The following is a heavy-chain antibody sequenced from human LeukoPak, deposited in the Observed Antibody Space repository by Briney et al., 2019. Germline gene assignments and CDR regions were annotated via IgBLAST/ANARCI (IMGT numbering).Heavy chain of an antibody. J-gene: IGHJ4*02. D-gene: IGHD3-10*01. Sequence: GGSLRLSCAASGFTFSSYAMSWVRQAPGKGLEWVSAISGSGGSTYYADSVKGRFTISRDNSKNTLYLQMNSLRAEDTAVYYCASTYGSGSYYNEYYFDYWGQGTLVTVSS. V-gene: IGHV3-23*01. CDR3: ASTYGSGSYYNEYYFDY. CDR1: GFTFSSYA. CDR2: ISGSGGST.